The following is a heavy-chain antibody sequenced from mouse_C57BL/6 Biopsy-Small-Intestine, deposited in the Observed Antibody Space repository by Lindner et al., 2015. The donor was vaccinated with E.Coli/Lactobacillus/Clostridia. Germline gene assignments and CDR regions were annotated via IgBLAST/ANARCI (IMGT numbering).Heavy chain of an antibody. V-gene: IGHV14-4*02. Sequence: SVKVSCKASGYRFIDYGISWVRQAPGQGLEWVAWISAYNGNRDYAQKFQGRATVTTDTSTSTGYLELRSLTSDDTAVYYCANMDPPYEIDNWGQGTLVTVSS. J-gene: IGHJ4*01. CDR3: ANMDPPYEIDN. CDR1: GYRFIDYG. D-gene: IGHD2-3*01. CDR2: ISAYNGNR.